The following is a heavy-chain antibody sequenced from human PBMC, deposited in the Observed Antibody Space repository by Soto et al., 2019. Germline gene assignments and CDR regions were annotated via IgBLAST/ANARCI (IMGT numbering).Heavy chain of an antibody. CDR2: IYPADSDA. Sequence: GESLXISFTAYVYIFTRHCIVWGGQVPGRGLEWVAVIYPADSDARYSPSFRGRGTISVDISINTVYLQWRSLKASDTAIYFCESQDIVKATVRGVYFDSWGQGTPVTVSS. CDR3: ESQDIVKATVRGVYFDS. V-gene: IGHV5-51*01. J-gene: IGHJ4*02. CDR1: VYIFTRHC. D-gene: IGHD2-15*01.